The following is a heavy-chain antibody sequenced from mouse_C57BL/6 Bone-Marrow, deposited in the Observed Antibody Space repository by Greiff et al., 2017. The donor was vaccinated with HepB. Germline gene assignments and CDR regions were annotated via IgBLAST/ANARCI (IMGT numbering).Heavy chain of an antibody. Sequence: QVQLQQSGAELVRPGASVKLSCKASGYTFTDYYINWVKQRPGQGLEWIARIYPGSGNTYYNEKFKGKATLTAEKSSSTAYMQLSSLTSEDSAVYFCARSSYDYDAWFAYWGQGTLVTVSA. CDR2: IYPGSGNT. D-gene: IGHD2-4*01. V-gene: IGHV1-76*01. CDR1: GYTFTDYY. CDR3: ARSSYDYDAWFAY. J-gene: IGHJ3*01.